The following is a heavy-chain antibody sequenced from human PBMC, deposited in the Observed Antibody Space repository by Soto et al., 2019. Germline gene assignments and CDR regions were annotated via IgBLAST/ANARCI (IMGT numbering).Heavy chain of an antibody. V-gene: IGHV4-34*01. J-gene: IGHJ6*02. CDR2: INHSGST. D-gene: IGHD3-10*01. Sequence: PXGTLCLTCAVYGGSFSGYYWSWIRQPPGKGLEWIGEINHSGSTNYNPSLKSRVTISVDTSKNQFSLKLSSVTAADTAVYYCARGPSLYYYGSGSLLGDYYGMDVWGQGTTVTVSS. CDR3: ARGPSLYYYGSGSLLGDYYGMDV. CDR1: GGSFSGYY.